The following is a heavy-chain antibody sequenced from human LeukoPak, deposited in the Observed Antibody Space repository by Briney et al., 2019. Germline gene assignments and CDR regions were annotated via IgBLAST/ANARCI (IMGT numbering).Heavy chain of an antibody. Sequence: SETLSLTCTVSGGSISSYHWSWIRQPPGKGLEWIACISYSGSTKYNPSLESRVTISVDTSKNQLSLKLSSVTAADTAVYYCAREPGFDSSGYLNWFDPWGQGTLVTVSS. CDR2: ISYSGST. D-gene: IGHD3-22*01. CDR3: AREPGFDSSGYLNWFDP. J-gene: IGHJ5*02. CDR1: GGSISSYH. V-gene: IGHV4-59*01.